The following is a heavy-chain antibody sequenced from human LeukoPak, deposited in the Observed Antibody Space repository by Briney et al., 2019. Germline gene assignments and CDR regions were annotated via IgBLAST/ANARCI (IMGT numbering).Heavy chain of an antibody. J-gene: IGHJ6*02. CDR2: IIPILGIA. D-gene: IGHD3-10*01. Sequence: SVKVSCKASGGTFSSYAISWVRQAPGQGLEWMGRIIPILGIANYAQKFQGRVTITADKSTSTAYMELSSLRSEDTAVYYCAGVECYVVRGVMSYYGMDVWGQGTTVTVSS. V-gene: IGHV1-69*04. CDR1: GGTFSSYA. CDR3: AGVECYVVRGVMSYYGMDV.